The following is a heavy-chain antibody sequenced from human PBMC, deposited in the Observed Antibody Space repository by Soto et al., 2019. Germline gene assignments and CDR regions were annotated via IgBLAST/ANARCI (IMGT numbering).Heavy chain of an antibody. Sequence: PGGSLRLSCAASGFTFSDYYMSWIRQAPGKGLEWVSYISSSGSTIYYADSVKGRFTISRDNAKNSLYLQMNSLRAEDTAVYYCATYVYYYDSSGYPSGAFDIWGQGTMVTVS. CDR3: ATYVYYYDSSGYPSGAFDI. J-gene: IGHJ3*02. CDR2: ISSSGSTI. CDR1: GFTFSDYY. D-gene: IGHD3-22*01. V-gene: IGHV3-11*01.